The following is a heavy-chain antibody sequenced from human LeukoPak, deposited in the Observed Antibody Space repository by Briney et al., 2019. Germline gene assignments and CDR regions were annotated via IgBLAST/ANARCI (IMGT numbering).Heavy chain of an antibody. CDR1: GYSISSGYY. CDR2: IYHSGST. Sequence: SETLSLTCTVSGYSISSGYYWGWIRQPPGKGLEWIGSIYHSGSTNYNPSLKSRVTISVDKSKNQFSLKLSSVTAADTAVYYCARRSVAVAGKRDYWGQGTLVTVSS. J-gene: IGHJ4*02. CDR3: ARRSVAVAGKRDY. V-gene: IGHV4-38-2*02. D-gene: IGHD6-19*01.